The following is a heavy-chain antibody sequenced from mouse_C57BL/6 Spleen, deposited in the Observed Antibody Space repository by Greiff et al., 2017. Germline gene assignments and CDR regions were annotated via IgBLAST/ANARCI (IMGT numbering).Heavy chain of an antibody. D-gene: IGHD1-1*01. Sequence: VQLQQSGAELVRPGASVTLSCKASGYTFTDYEMHWVKQTPVHGLEWIGAIDPETGGTAYNQKFKGKAILTADKYSSTAYMELRSLTSEDSAVYYCTSVIYCYGRGGYFGVWGTGTTVTVSS. CDR3: TSVIYCYGRGGYFGV. CDR1: GYTFTDYE. V-gene: IGHV1-15*01. J-gene: IGHJ1*03. CDR2: IDPETGGT.